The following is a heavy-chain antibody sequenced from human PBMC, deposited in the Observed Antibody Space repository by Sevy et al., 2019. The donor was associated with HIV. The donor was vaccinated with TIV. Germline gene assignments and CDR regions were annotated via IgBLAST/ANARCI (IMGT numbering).Heavy chain of an antibody. J-gene: IGHJ4*02. CDR1: GYTFTSYY. Sequence: ASVKVSCKASGYTFTSYYMHWVRQAPGQGLEWMGIINPSGGSTRYSQKFQGRVTMTRDTSTSTVYMELSSLRSEDTAVYYCARAGIDYYDSSGYPLPFDYWGLGTLVTVSS. V-gene: IGHV1-46*01. CDR2: INPSGGST. CDR3: ARAGIDYYDSSGYPLPFDY. D-gene: IGHD3-22*01.